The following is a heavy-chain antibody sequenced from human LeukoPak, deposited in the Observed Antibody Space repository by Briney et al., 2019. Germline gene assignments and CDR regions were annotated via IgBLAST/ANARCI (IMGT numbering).Heavy chain of an antibody. Sequence: GRSLRLSCAASGFTFSNYGMHWVRQAPGKGLEWVAVIWYDGSDKYHADSVKGRFTISRDNSKNTLYLQMNSMRVEDTAVYYCARPVVLGAYLRGAYYFDSWGQGTLVTVSS. V-gene: IGHV3-33*01. CDR1: GFTFSNYG. J-gene: IGHJ4*02. D-gene: IGHD3-16*01. CDR3: ARPVVLGAYLRGAYYFDS. CDR2: IWYDGSDK.